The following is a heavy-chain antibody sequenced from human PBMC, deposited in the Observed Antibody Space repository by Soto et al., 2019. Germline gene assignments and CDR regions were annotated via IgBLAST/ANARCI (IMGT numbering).Heavy chain of an antibody. CDR1: GFTFSSSG. J-gene: IGHJ4*02. D-gene: IGHD6-19*01. CDR3: AVPLYSTGWYYNDY. Sequence: LSLSCAASGFTFSSSGMHWVRQAPGKGLEGVAVISYDGSNKYYADSVKGRYTISRDNSKNTLYLHMNSLRAEDTALYYCAVPLYSTGWYYNDYWGRGTLVTVS. CDR2: ISYDGSNK. V-gene: IGHV3-30*03.